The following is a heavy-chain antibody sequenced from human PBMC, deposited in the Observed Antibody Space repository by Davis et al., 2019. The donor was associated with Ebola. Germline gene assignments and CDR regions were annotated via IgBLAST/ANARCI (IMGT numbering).Heavy chain of an antibody. Sequence: GESLKISCKGSGYSFGWVRQMPGKGLEWMGLIYPGDSTTRYSPPFQGQVTISADKSISTAYLQWSSLKASDTAMYYCARRDYDSSGYYLNYGMDVWGQGTTVTVSS. J-gene: IGHJ6*02. CDR2: IYPGDSTT. D-gene: IGHD3-22*01. V-gene: IGHV5-51*01. CDR1: GYSF. CDR3: ARRDYDSSGYYLNYGMDV.